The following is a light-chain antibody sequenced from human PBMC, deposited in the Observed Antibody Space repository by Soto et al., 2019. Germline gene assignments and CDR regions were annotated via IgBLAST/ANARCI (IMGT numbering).Light chain of an antibody. J-gene: IGKJ5*01. Sequence: PVESATLSCSASQTVSITYLTWYQQKPGQAPRLLIFGASKRATGIPDRFSGSGSGRDFTLTISGLEPEDFAVYYCQQYGSAPLISFGQGTRLEIK. V-gene: IGKV3-20*01. CDR2: GAS. CDR1: QTVSITY. CDR3: QQYGSAPLIS.